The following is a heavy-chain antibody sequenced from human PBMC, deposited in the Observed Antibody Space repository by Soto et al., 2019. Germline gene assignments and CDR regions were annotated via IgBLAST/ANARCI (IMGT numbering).Heavy chain of an antibody. V-gene: IGHV1-69*12. J-gene: IGHJ6*02. CDR3: ARHVPAAGYYYGMDV. CDR2: IIPIFGTA. D-gene: IGHD2-2*01. CDR1: VGTFSSSA. Sequence: QVQLVQSGAEVKKPGSSVKVSCKASVGTFSSSAISWVRQAPGQGLEWMGGIIPIFGTANYAQKFQGRVTITANESTSTAYMELSSLRSEDTAVYYCARHVPAAGYYYGMDVWGQGTTVTVSS.